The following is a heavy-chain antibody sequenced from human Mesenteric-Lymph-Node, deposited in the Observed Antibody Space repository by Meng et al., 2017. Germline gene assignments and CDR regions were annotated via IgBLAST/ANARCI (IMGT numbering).Heavy chain of an antibody. J-gene: IGHJ4*02. Sequence: SETLSLTCTVSGDSISSYYWSWIRQPAGKGLEWIGRIYTSGNTNYNPSLKSRVTMSVDTSKKQFSLKLSSVTAADTAVYYCARMAYDSSGYYPELYYFDSWGQGTLVTVSS. CDR1: GDSISSYY. V-gene: IGHV4-4*07. CDR3: ARMAYDSSGYYPELYYFDS. D-gene: IGHD3-22*01. CDR2: IYTSGNT.